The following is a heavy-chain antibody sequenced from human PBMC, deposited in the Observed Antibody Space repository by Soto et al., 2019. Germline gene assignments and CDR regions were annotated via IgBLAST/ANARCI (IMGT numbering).Heavy chain of an antibody. Sequence: QVQLVESGGGLVQPGRSLRLSCAASGFTFSRYSMHWVRQAPGKGLEWVAVIWENGSNKKYADSVNDRFTISRDNFKSASYLQMYSLTAADTGVYYCAREELFIVNVLPFIDSWGQGVLVTVAS. CDR3: AREELFIVNVLPFIDS. D-gene: IGHD1-7*01. J-gene: IGHJ4*02. V-gene: IGHV3-33*01. CDR2: IWENGSNK. CDR1: GFTFSRYS.